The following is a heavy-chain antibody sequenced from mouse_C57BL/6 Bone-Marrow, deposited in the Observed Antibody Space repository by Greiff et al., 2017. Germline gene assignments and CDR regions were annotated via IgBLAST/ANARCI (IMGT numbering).Heavy chain of an antibody. CDR1: GYTFTSYW. CDR3: ARDGYYVGAY. D-gene: IGHD2-3*01. J-gene: IGHJ3*01. CDR2: IYPSDSET. V-gene: IGHV1-61*01. Sequence: VQLQQPGAELVRPGSSVKLSCKASGYTFTSYWMDWVKQRPGQGLECIGNIYPSDSETHYNQTFKDKATLTVDKSSSTAYMQLSSLTSEDSAVYYCARDGYYVGAYWGQGTLVTVSA.